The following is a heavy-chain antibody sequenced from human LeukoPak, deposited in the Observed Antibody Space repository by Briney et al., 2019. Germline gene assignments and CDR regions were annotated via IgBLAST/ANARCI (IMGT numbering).Heavy chain of an antibody. CDR3: DSSGLAFDI. V-gene: IGHV3-30*02. CDR2: IQYDGWNK. CDR1: GFTFSSYG. Sequence: PGGSLRLSCAAPGFTFSSYGMHWVRQAPGKGLEWVAFIQYDGWNKYYADSVKGRFTISRDNSKNTLYLQMNSLRAEDTAVYAKDSSGLAFDIWGQGTMVTVSS. D-gene: IGHD6-19*01. J-gene: IGHJ3*02.